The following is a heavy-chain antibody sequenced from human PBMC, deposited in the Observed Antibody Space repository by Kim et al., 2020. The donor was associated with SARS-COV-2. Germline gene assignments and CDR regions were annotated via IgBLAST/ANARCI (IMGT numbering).Heavy chain of an antibody. Sequence: SETLSLTCAVYGGSFSGYYWSWIRQPPGKGLEWIGEINHSGSTNYNPSLKSRVTISVDTSKNQFSLKLSSVTAADTAVYYCARGRSITIFGVVTARYNWFDPWGQGTLVTVSS. D-gene: IGHD3-3*01. J-gene: IGHJ5*02. CDR3: ARGRSITIFGVVTARYNWFDP. CDR2: INHSGST. V-gene: IGHV4-34*01. CDR1: GGSFSGYY.